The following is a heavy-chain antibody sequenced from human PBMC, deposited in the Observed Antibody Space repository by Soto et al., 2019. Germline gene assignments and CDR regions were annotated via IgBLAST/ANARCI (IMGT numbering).Heavy chain of an antibody. V-gene: IGHV3-23*01. D-gene: IGHD2-15*01. CDR1: GFTFSSYA. CDR3: AKVRSAVVGADTSY. CDR2: ISSRGYTS. J-gene: IGHJ4*01. Sequence: EVQLLESGGGLVQPGGSLRLSCVTSGFTFSSYAMSWVRQSPGKGLEWVSSISSRGYTSYNADSVKGRFSISRDNVKITVDLQMDSLCAEATSVYFCAKVRSAVVGADTSYWGHGSLFTVSS.